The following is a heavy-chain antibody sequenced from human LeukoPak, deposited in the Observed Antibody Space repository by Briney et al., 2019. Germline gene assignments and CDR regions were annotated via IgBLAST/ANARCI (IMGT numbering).Heavy chain of an antibody. CDR3: ARIGDTAMARYYYYMDV. J-gene: IGHJ6*03. CDR2: IIPIFGTA. D-gene: IGHD5-18*01. CDR1: GGTFSSYA. V-gene: IGHV1-69*01. Sequence: GASVKVSCKASGGTFSSYAISWVRQAPGQGLEWMGGIIPIFGTANYAQKFQGRVTITADESTSTAYMELSSLRSEDTAVYYCARIGDTAMARYYYYMDVWGKGTTVTVSS.